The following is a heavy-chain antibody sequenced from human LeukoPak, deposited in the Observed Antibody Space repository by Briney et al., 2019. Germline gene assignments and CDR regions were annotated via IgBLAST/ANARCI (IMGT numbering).Heavy chain of an antibody. CDR2: ISSSGSTI. CDR1: GFTFSSYS. D-gene: IGHD3-10*02. CDR3: AELGITMIGGV. Sequence: AGGSLRLSCVASGFTFSSYSMNWVRQAPGEGLEWVSYISSSGSTIYYADSVKGRFTISRDNAKNSLYLQMNSLRAEDTAVYYCAELGITMIGGVWGKGTTVTISS. V-gene: IGHV3-48*01. J-gene: IGHJ6*04.